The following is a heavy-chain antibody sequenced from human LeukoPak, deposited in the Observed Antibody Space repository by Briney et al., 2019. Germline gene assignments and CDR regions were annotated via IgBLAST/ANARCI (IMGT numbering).Heavy chain of an antibody. D-gene: IGHD6-19*01. CDR1: GRSFTGYY. J-gene: IGHJ4*02. Sequence: SETLSLTCAVYGRSFTGYYWSWVRQPPGRGLEWIGEITHTGSTNYNPSLKSRVSISADTSKIQFSLKVTSVTAADTAVYYCASTYSSGWYGGDYWGQGTLVTVSS. CDR2: ITHTGST. CDR3: ASTYSSGWYGGDY. V-gene: IGHV4-34*01.